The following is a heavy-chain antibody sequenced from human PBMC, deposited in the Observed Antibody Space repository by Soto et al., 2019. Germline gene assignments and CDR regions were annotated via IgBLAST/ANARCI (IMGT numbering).Heavy chain of an antibody. V-gene: IGHV3-23*01. Sequence: GGSLRLSCAASGLTFSSYAMRWVLQAPGKGLEWVSAISGSGGSTYYADSVKGRFTISRDDSKNTLYLQMNSLRAEDTAVYYCAKDIYKAMALWAFDYWGQGTLVTVSS. D-gene: IGHD5-18*01. CDR1: GLTFSSYA. J-gene: IGHJ4*02. CDR3: AKDIYKAMALWAFDY. CDR2: ISGSGGST.